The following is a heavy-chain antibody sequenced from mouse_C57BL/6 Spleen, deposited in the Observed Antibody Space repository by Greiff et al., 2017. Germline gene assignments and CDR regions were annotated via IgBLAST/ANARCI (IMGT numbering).Heavy chain of an antibody. CDR2: IDPSDSYT. D-gene: IGHD1-1*02. V-gene: IGHV1-50*01. CDR3: ARWGVATRAMDY. CDR1: GYTFTSYW. Sequence: QVQLQQPGAELVKPGASVKLSCKASGYTFTSYWMQWVKQRPGQGLEWIGEIDPSDSYTNYNQKFKGKATLTVDTSSSTAYMQLSSLTSEDSAVYYCARWGVATRAMDYWGQGTSVTVSS. J-gene: IGHJ4*01.